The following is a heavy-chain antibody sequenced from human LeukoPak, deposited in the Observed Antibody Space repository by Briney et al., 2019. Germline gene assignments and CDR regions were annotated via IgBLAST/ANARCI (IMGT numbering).Heavy chain of an antibody. Sequence: GGSLRLSCAASGFTVSSYAMHWVRQAPGKGLEWVAVISYDGSNKYYADSVKGRFTISRDNSKNTLYLQMNSLRAEDTAVYYCARDFPLGYYYGMDVWGQGTTVTVSS. J-gene: IGHJ6*02. CDR3: ARDFPLGYYYGMDV. CDR2: ISYDGSNK. D-gene: IGHD7-27*01. CDR1: GFTVSSYA. V-gene: IGHV3-30*04.